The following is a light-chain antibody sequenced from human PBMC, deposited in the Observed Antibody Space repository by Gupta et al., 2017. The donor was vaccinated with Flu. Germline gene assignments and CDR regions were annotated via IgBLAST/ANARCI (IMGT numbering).Light chain of an antibody. CDR2: QDT. V-gene: IGLV3-1*01. CDR3: QGGGVNAGV. CDR1: RWGDNF. J-gene: IGLJ2*01. Sequence: PGQTAVITCSGDRWGDNFACWYQQTPGQSPVLVMYQDTKRASGIPERFSGSKSADTATPTISGAEAGDEEDYYFQGGGVNAGVFGGGTKLTVL.